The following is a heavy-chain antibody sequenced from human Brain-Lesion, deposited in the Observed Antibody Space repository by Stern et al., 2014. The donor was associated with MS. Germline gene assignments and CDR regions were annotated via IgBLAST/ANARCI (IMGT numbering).Heavy chain of an antibody. CDR2: ISWNSGTI. J-gene: IGHJ4*02. CDR3: ARDITGSSAYFAS. V-gene: IGHV3-9*01. CDR1: GFTFDDYA. Sequence: EVQLVESGGDLVQPGRSLRLSCAAFGFTFDDYAMHWVRQAPGKGLEWVAGISWNSGTIGYADSVKGRFTTSRDNAYSSLYLQMNSLRPEDTALYYCARDITGSSAYFASWGQGTLVTVSS. D-gene: IGHD1-14*01.